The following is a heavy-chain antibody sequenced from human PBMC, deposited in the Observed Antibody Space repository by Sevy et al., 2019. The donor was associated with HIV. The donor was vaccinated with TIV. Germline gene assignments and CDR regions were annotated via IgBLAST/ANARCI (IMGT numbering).Heavy chain of an antibody. V-gene: IGHV3-30*18. Sequence: GGSLRLSCAASGFTFSSYGMHWVRQAPGKGLEWVAVISYDGSNKYYADSVKGRFTISRDNSKNTLYLQVNSLRAEDTAVYYCAKSSKVDYFQHWGQGTLVTVSS. J-gene: IGHJ1*01. CDR2: ISYDGSNK. CDR1: GFTFSSYG. CDR3: AKSSKVDYFQH.